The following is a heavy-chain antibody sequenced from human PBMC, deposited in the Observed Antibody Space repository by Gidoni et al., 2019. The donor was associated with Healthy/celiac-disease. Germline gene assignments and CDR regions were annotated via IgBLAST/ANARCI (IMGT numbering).Heavy chain of an antibody. CDR3: ASSLGSSLDAFDI. Sequence: EVQLLQPGAEVKKPGESLRISCKGSGYSFTSYWIGWVRQMPGKGLEWMGIIYPGYSDTIYSPSFQGQFTISADKSISTAYLQWSSLKASDTAMYYCASSLGSSLDAFDIWGQGTMVTVSS. J-gene: IGHJ3*02. D-gene: IGHD6-13*01. V-gene: IGHV5-51*01. CDR1: GYSFTSYW. CDR2: IYPGYSDT.